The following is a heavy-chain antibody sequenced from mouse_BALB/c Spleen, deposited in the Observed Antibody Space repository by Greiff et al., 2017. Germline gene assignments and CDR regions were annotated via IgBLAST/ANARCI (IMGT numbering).Heavy chain of an antibody. V-gene: IGHV1-20*02. CDR1: GYSFTGYF. CDR2: INPYNGDT. Sequence: EVQLQQSGPELVKPGASVKISCKASGYSFTGYFMNWVMQSHGKSLEWIGRINPYNGDTFYNQKFKGKATLTVDKSSSTAHMELRSLASEDSAVYYCARSRDWAWFAYWGQGTLVTVSA. CDR3: ARSRDWAWFAY. J-gene: IGHJ3*01. D-gene: IGHD4-1*01.